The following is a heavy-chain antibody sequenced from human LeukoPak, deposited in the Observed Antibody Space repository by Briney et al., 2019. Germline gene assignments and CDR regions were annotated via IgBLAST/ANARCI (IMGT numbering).Heavy chain of an antibody. V-gene: IGHV3-21*01. CDR1: GFTFSSYS. CDR3: AREAYDSSGRVTH. J-gene: IGHJ4*02. D-gene: IGHD3-22*01. Sequence: GGSLRLSCVASGFTFSSYSMNWVRQAPGKGLEWVSSISSSSSYIYYADSVKGRFTISRDNAKNSLYLQMNSLRAEDTAVYYCAREAYDSSGRVTHWGQGTLVTVSS. CDR2: ISSSSSYI.